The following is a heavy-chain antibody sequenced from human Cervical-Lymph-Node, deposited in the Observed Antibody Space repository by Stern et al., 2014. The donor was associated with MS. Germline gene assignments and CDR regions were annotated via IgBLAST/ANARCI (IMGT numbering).Heavy chain of an antibody. CDR1: GYTFTTYA. D-gene: IGHD3-16*01. Sequence: VQLVESGSEVKKPGSSVKVSCKASGYTFTTYAISWVRQAPGQGLEWMGGITPGFGMANYAAKFQASFTITADSSTHTAYMALSSLRFEYTAVYYCAREVGSLSMDVWGQGTTVTVSS. J-gene: IGHJ6*02. CDR2: ITPGFGMA. CDR3: AREVGSLSMDV. V-gene: IGHV1-69*17.